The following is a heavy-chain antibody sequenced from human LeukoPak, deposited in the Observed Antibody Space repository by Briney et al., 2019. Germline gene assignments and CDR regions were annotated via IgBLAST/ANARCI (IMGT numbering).Heavy chain of an antibody. CDR1: GFTFTDYF. D-gene: IGHD3-3*01. V-gene: IGHV1-69*13. CDR3: ARSRTPTLTISGADY. Sequence: SVKVSCKASGFTFTDYFIHWVRQAPGQGLEWMGGIIPIFGTANYAQKFQGRVTITADESTSTAYMELSSLRSEDTAVYYCARSRTPTLTISGADYWGQGTLVTVSS. CDR2: IIPIFGTA. J-gene: IGHJ4*02.